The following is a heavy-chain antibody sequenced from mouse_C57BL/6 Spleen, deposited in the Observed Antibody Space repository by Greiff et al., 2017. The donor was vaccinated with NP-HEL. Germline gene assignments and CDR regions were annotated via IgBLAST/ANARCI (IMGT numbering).Heavy chain of an antibody. CDR3: ARWGLRPDY. D-gene: IGHD2-4*01. CDR1: GYSFTGYY. CDR2: INPSTGGT. Sequence: VQLQQSGPELVKPGASVKISCKASGYSFTGYYMNWVKQSPEKSLEWIGEINPSTGGTTYNQKFKAKATLTVDKSSSTAYMQLKSLTSEDSAVYYCARWGLRPDYWGQGTTLTVSS. J-gene: IGHJ2*01. V-gene: IGHV1-42*01.